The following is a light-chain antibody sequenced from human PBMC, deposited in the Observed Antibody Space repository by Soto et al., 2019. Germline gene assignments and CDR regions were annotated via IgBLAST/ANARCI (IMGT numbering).Light chain of an antibody. J-gene: IGKJ1*01. CDR2: DAA. CDR3: QLYHIHSPT. CDR1: QSISTW. V-gene: IGKV1-5*01. Sequence: DIQMTQSPSTLSASVGDRVTITCRAIQSISTWLAGYQQKPGKAPKLLIYDAASLESGVPSRFSGSGSVTEFSLNISSLHTDDFATYYCQLYHIHSPTVGPGTKV.